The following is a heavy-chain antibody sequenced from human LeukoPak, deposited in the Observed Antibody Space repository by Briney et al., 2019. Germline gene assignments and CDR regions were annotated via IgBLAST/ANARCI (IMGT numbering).Heavy chain of an antibody. J-gene: IGHJ3*02. D-gene: IGHD3-10*01. Sequence: SETLSLTCTVSGGSISSYYWSWIRQPPGKGLEWIGYIYYSGGTHYNPSLKSRVTISVDTSKNQFSLKLSSVTAADTAVYYCARESASGSGSYSLAFDIWGQGTMVTVSS. CDR2: IYYSGGT. V-gene: IGHV4-59*01. CDR3: ARESASGSGSYSLAFDI. CDR1: GGSISSYY.